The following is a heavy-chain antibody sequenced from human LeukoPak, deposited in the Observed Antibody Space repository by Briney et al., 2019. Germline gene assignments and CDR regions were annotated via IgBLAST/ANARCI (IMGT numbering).Heavy chain of an antibody. D-gene: IGHD6-13*01. CDR2: IYHSGST. CDR3: ARHRSSSWYDWFDP. CDR1: GGSFSGYY. V-gene: IGHV4-34*01. J-gene: IGHJ5*02. Sequence: TTSETLSLTCAVYGGSFSGYYWGWIRQPPGKGLEWIGSIYHSGSTYYNPSLKSRVTISVDTSKNQFSLKLSSVTAADTAVYYCARHRSSSWYDWFDPWGQGTLVTVSS.